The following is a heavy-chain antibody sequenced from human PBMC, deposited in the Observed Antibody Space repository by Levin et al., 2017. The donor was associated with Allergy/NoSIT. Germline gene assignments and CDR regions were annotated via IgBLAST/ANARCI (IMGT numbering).Heavy chain of an antibody. D-gene: IGHD6-13*01. V-gene: IGHV5-51*01. CDR3: ARAPADGTSRDGSWFDP. CDR2: IYPGDSDT. CDR1: GYSFTNYW. J-gene: IGHJ5*02. Sequence: GESLKISCKGSGYSFTNYWIGWVRQMPGKGLEWMGIIYPGDSDTRYSPSFQGQVTISADKSISTAYLQWSSLKASDSAIYYCARAPADGTSRDGSWFDPWGQGTLVTVSS.